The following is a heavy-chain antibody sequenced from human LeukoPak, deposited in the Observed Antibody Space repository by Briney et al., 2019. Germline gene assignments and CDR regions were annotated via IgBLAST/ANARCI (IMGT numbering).Heavy chain of an antibody. V-gene: IGHV4-61*02. CDR1: GGSISSGSYY. D-gene: IGHD2-15*01. CDR3: ARDCSGGSCSSRGWFDP. Sequence: SETLSLTCTVSGGSISSGSYYWTWIRQPAGKGLEWIGRIYTSGYTNYNPSLQSRVSISLDTSKNQFSLKLTSVTATDTAIYYCARDCSGGSCSSRGWFDPWGQGILVTVSS. J-gene: IGHJ5*02. CDR2: IYTSGYT.